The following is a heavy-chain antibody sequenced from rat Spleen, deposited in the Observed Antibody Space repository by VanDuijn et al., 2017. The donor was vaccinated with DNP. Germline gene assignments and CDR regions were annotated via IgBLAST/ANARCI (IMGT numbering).Heavy chain of an antibody. CDR2: ITSSGGST. D-gene: IGHD1-3*01. V-gene: IGHV5S11*01. J-gene: IGHJ4*01. CDR3: ARDDYGSYGAMDA. CDR1: GFTFSDYY. Sequence: EVQLVESGGGLVQPGKSLKLSCAASGFTFSDYYMAWVRQAPKKGLEWVASITSSGGSTYYPDSVKGRFTISRDNAKNTLYRQMDSLRSEETATYYCARDDYGSYGAMDAWGQGTSVTVSS.